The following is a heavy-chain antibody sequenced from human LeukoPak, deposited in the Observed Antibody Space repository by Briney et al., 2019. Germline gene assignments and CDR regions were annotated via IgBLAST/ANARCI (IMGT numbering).Heavy chain of an antibody. CDR1: GYSISSGYY. D-gene: IGHD3-22*01. CDR2: IYYSGST. J-gene: IGHJ4*02. Sequence: PSETLSLTCTVSGYSISSGYYWGWIRQPPGKGLEWIGSIYYSGSTYYNPSLKSRVTISVDTSKNQFSLKLSSVTAADTAVYYCAREGYYDSSGYPRFDYWGQGTLVTVSS. V-gene: IGHV4-38-2*02. CDR3: AREGYYDSSGYPRFDY.